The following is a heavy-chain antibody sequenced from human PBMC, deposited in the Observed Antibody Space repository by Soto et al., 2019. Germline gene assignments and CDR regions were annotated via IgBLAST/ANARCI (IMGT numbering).Heavy chain of an antibody. V-gene: IGHV4-39*01. CDR3: ARHRVRDIVVVPAASFLNWFDP. D-gene: IGHD2-2*01. CDR1: GGSISSSSYY. Sequence: SETLSLTCTVSGGSISSSSYYWGWIRQPPGKGLEWIWSIYYSGSTYYNPSLKSRVTISVDTSKNQFSLKLSSVTAADTAVYYCARHRVRDIVVVPAASFLNWFDPWGQGTLLTVSS. J-gene: IGHJ5*02. CDR2: IYYSGST.